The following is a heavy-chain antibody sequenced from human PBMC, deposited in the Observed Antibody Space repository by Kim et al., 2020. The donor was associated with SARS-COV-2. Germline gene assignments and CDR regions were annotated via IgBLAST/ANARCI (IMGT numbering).Heavy chain of an antibody. CDR1: GFTFSDSW. CDR3: PRFVPGTNILDY. Sequence: GGSLRLSCVTSGFTFSDSWMHWVRQAPGNGLVWVSRINTDGRYTSYADSVKGRFTISRDNAKNTLYLQMNSLRAEDTAVYYCPRFVPGTNILDYWGQGTL. CDR2: INTDGRYT. D-gene: IGHD1-7*01. J-gene: IGHJ4*02. V-gene: IGHV3-74*01.